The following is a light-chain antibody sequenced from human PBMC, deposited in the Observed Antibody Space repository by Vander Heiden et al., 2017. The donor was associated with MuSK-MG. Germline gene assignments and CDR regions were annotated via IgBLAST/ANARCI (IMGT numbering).Light chain of an antibody. CDR3: RQALQTPRT. Sequence: IVMTQSPLSLPVTPGEPASISCRSSHSLLNKIKGADYLDWYLQKPGQSPQLLIFLASNRASGVPDRFRGSGSGTNFSLEISGVEAEDAGFYYCRQALQTPRTFGQGTKLEI. V-gene: IGKV2-28*01. CDR1: HSLLNKIKGADY. J-gene: IGKJ2*02. CDR2: LAS.